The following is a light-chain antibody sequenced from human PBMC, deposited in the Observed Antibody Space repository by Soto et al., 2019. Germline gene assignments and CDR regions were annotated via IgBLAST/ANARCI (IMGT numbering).Light chain of an antibody. CDR1: QSLVYSDGIAY. V-gene: IGKV2-30*01. J-gene: IGKJ2*01. Sequence: DVVMTQSPLSLPVTLGQPASISCRSSQSLVYSDGIAYLSWFQQRPGQSPRRLIYNTFNRGSGVPDRISGSGSGTEFTMKISRVEAEDVGIYYCMQGTHWPPVTFGQGTKLEIK. CDR2: NTF. CDR3: MQGTHWPPVT.